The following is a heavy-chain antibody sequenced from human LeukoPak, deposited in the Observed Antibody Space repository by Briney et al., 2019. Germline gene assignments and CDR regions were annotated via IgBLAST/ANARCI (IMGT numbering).Heavy chain of an antibody. CDR1: GGSISSGGYY. CDR2: IYHSGST. CDR3: ARHWAYYCSSTSCEDY. V-gene: IGHV4-30-2*01. Sequence: SETLSLTCTVSGGSISSGGYYWSWIRQPPGKGLEWIGYIYHSGSTYYNPSLKSRVTISVDTSKNQFSLRLSSVTAADTAVYYCARHWAYYCSSTSCEDYWGQGTLVTVSS. D-gene: IGHD2-2*01. J-gene: IGHJ4*02.